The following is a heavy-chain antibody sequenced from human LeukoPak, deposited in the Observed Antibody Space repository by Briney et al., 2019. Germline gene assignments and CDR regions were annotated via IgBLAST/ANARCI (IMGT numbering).Heavy chain of an antibody. CDR3: ARALREYSSSWFSDF. D-gene: IGHD6-13*01. V-gene: IGHV1-18*01. CDR2: ISPYSGST. CDR1: GYTFRSYG. Sequence: ASVKVSCKXSGYTFRSYGISWVRQAPGQGLERMGWISPYSGSTNYPQKFQGRVTVATDTSTSTAYMELRSLRSDDTAVYFCARALREYSSSWFSDFWGQGTLVTVSS. J-gene: IGHJ4*02.